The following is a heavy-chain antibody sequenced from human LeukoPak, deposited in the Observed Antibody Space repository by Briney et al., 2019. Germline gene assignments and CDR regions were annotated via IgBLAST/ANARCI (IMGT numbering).Heavy chain of an antibody. CDR3: TRASGGRFDP. D-gene: IGHD1-26*01. CDR1: GFTVSSNY. Sequence: GGSLRLSCAASGFTVSSNYMSWVRQAPGKGLEWVGFIRSKAYGGTTEYAASVKGRFTISRDDSKSIAYLQMNSLKTEDTAVYYCTRASGGRFDPWGQGTLVTVSS. V-gene: IGHV3-49*04. CDR2: IRSKAYGGTT. J-gene: IGHJ5*02.